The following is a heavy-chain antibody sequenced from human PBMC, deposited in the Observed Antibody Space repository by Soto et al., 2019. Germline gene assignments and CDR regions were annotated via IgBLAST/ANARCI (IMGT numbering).Heavy chain of an antibody. CDR2: IKPDGSAS. D-gene: IGHD5-12*01. Sequence: ELQLVESGGGLVQPGGSLRLSCTASGFTFRGYWMMWVRQAPGKGLEWVANIKPDGSASFYVDSVKGRFTISRDNAKNSLHLNVNRLRAAATAVYCCAQEVSYDSHFDKWGQGTLVSVSS. J-gene: IGHJ4*02. CDR3: AQEVSYDSHFDK. CDR1: GFTFRGYW. V-gene: IGHV3-7*03.